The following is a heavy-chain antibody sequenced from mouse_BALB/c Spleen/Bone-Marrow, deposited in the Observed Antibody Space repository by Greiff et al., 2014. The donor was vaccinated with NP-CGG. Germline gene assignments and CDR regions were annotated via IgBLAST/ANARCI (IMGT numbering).Heavy chain of an antibody. J-gene: IGHJ1*01. CDR3: TRVTTDWYFDA. CDR1: GYSFTGYS. V-gene: IGHV1-20*02. CDR2: INPYNGDT. Sequence: EVQLQQSGPELVKPGASVKISCKASGYSFTGYSMNWVMQSHGKSLEWIGRINPYNGDTFYNQKFKGKATLTVDKSSSTAHMELRSLASEDSAVYYCTRVTTDWYFDAWGAGTTVTVSS. D-gene: IGHD1-1*01.